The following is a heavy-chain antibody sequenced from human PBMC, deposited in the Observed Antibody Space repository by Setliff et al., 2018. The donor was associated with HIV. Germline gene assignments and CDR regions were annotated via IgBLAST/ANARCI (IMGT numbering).Heavy chain of an antibody. V-gene: IGHV4-61*09. CDR3: ARVTDDYSRYFYYMDV. J-gene: IGHJ6*03. CDR2: IYTSGST. CDR1: GGSISSGSYY. D-gene: IGHD4-4*01. Sequence: PSETLSLTCTVSGGSISSGSYYWSWIRQPAGKGLEWIGHIYTSGSTNYNPSLKSRVTISVHTSKNQFSLKLSSVTAADTAVYYCARVTDDYSRYFYYMDVWGKGTTVTV.